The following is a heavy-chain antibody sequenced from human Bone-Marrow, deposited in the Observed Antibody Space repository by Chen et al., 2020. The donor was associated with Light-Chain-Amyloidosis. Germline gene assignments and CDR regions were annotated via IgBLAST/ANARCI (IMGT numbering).Heavy chain of an antibody. CDR3: ARRRDGYNFDY. J-gene: IGHJ4*02. V-gene: IGHV5-51*01. D-gene: IGHD5-12*01. Sequence: EVQLEQSGPEVKKPGESMKISCKGSGYTFPNYWIGWVRQMPGKGREWMGVIYPDDSDARYSPSFDGQVTISADKSITTAYLQWRRLKASDTAMYYCARRRDGYNFDYWGQGTLVTVSS. CDR2: IYPDDSDA. CDR1: GYTFPNYW.